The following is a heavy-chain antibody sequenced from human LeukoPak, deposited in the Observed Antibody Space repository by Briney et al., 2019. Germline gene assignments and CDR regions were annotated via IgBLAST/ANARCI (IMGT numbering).Heavy chain of an antibody. J-gene: IGHJ4*02. V-gene: IGHV4-38-2*02. CDR1: GYSISSGYY. D-gene: IGHD1-26*01. CDR2: IYHSGST. CDR3: ATYSGSYYVDY. Sequence: SETLSLTCTVSGYSISSGYYWGWIRQPPGKGLGWIGSIYHSGSTYYNPSLKSRVTISVDTSKNQFSLKLSSVTAADTAVYYCATYSGSYYVDYWGQGTLSPSPQ.